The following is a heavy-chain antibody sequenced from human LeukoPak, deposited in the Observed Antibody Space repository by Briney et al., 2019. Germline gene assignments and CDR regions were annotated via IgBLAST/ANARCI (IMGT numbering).Heavy chain of an antibody. D-gene: IGHD1-14*01. J-gene: IGHJ4*01. CDR1: GFTFKKYW. CDR2: IKEDGSET. Sequence: GESLRLSCAASGFTFKKYWMNWVRQVPGKGLECLGNIKEDGSETYYADSVKGRFTISRDNAKNSLYLQMNSLRAEDTAVYYCARDAGITGTTDLDYWGHGTLVTVSS. CDR3: ARDAGITGTTDLDY. V-gene: IGHV3-7*01.